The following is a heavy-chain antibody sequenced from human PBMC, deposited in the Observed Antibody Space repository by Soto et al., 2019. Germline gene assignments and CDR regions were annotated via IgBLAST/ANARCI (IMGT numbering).Heavy chain of an antibody. J-gene: IGHJ4*02. V-gene: IGHV3-23*01. CDR2: ISGSGGST. Sequence: GGSLRLSCAASGFTFSSYAMSWVRQAPGKGLEWVSAISGSGGSTYYADSVKGRFTISRDNSKNTLYLQMNGLRAEDTAVYYCAKVGTEARFLEWLLVPPSFDYWGQGTLVTVSS. CDR3: AKVGTEARFLEWLLVPPSFDY. CDR1: GFTFSSYA. D-gene: IGHD3-3*01.